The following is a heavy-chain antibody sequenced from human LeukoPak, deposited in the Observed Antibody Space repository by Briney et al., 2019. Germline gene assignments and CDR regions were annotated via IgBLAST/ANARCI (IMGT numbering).Heavy chain of an antibody. CDR1: GYSFTDKY. CDR2: INPNSGGT. J-gene: IGHJ6*04. Sequence: ASVKVSCKASGYSFTDKYMHWVRQAPGQGLEWMGWINPNSGGTNYAQKFQGRVTMTEDTSTDTAYMELSSLRSEDTAVYYCATGSELDVWGKGTTVTVSS. CDR3: ATGSELDV. V-gene: IGHV1-2*02.